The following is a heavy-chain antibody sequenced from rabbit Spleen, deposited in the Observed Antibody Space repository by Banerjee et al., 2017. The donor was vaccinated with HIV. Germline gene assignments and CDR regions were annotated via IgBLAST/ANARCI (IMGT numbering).Heavy chain of an antibody. J-gene: IGHJ4*01. CDR2: ISGGSSGST. CDR3: ARDKGNSAWLPDFDL. D-gene: IGHD4-1*01. CDR1: GFSFSSAYN. V-gene: IGHV1S45*01. Sequence: QEQLVESGGGLVKPEGSLTLTCKASGFSFSSAYNMCWVRQAPGKGLEWIACISGGSSGSTWYASWVNGRFSISKTSSTTVTLQMTSLTAADTATYFCARDKGNSAWLPDFDLWGQGTLVTVS.